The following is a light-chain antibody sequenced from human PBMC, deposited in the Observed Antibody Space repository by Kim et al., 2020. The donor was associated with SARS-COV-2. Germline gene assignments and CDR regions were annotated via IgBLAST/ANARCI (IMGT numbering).Light chain of an antibody. CDR2: EVT. Sequence: QSIAISCPGTRGDVCSYKYCSWYQQRPGHSPELIIYEVTKRPSGVPDRFSGSMSGNTASLTVSGLQAEDEADYYCASHGGYDYVFGTGTKVTVL. CDR1: RGDVCSYKY. CDR3: ASHGGYDYV. V-gene: IGLV2-8*01. J-gene: IGLJ1*01.